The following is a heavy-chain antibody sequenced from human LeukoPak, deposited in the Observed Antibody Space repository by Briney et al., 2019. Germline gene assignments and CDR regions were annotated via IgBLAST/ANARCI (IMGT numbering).Heavy chain of an antibody. V-gene: IGHV1-8*03. CDR2: MNPNSGNT. Sequence: ASVTVSCTASGYTFTSYDINSVRQAAGQGREWRGWMNPNSGNTGYAQKFQGRVTITRNTSISTAYMELSSLRSEDTAVYYCARFSSSFAFDIWGQGTMVTVSS. CDR3: ARFSSSFAFDI. D-gene: IGHD6-13*01. CDR1: GYTFTSYD. J-gene: IGHJ3*02.